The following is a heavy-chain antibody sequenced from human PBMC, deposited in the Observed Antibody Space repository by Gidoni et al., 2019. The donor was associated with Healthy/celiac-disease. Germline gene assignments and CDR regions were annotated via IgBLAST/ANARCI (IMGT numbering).Heavy chain of an antibody. J-gene: IGHJ6*02. CDR3: ARDQYYYYYGMDV. V-gene: IGHV3-53*04. Sequence: EVQLVESGGGLVQPGGSLRLSCAASGFTVSSNYLSWVRQAPGKGLEWVSVIYSGSSTYYADSVKGRFTISRHNSKNTLYLQMNSLRAEDTAVYYCARDQYYYYYGMDVWGQGTTVTVSS. CDR2: IYSGSST. CDR1: GFTVSSNY.